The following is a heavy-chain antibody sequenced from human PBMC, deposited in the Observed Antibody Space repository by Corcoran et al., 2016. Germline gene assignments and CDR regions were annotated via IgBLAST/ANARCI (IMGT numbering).Heavy chain of an antibody. Sequence: QLQLQESGPGLVKPSETLSLTCTVSGGSISSSSYYWGWIRQPPGKGLEWIGSIYYSGSTYYNPSLKSRVTISVDTSKNQFSLKLSSVTAADTAVYYCAREDIVVVVAANQSSWDLVNWGQGTLVTVSS. D-gene: IGHD2-15*01. CDR2: IYYSGST. CDR3: AREDIVVVVAANQSSWDLVN. J-gene: IGHJ4*02. V-gene: IGHV4-39*07. CDR1: GGSISSSSYY.